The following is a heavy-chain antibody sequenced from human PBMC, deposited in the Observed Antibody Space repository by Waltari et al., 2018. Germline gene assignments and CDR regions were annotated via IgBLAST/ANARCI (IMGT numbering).Heavy chain of an antibody. CDR1: GGSISSGGYY. V-gene: IGHV4-31*03. CDR2: IYYSGST. Sequence: QVQLQESGPGLVKPSQTLSLTCTVSGGSISSGGYYWSWIRQHPGKGLEWIGYIYYSGSTYYNPALKRRVTRAVETSKNQVSLKLSAVTAADTAVYYCARVQSSGYYLPDYWGQGTLVTVSS. CDR3: ARVQSSGYYLPDY. J-gene: IGHJ4*02. D-gene: IGHD3-22*01.